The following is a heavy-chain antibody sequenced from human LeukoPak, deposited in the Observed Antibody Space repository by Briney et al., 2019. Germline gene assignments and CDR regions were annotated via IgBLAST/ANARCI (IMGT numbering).Heavy chain of an antibody. D-gene: IGHD3-22*01. CDR3: ARDLEDSSPYGAFDM. Sequence: PGGYLRLSCAASGFTFSNYGMHWVRQVPGKGLEWVAAIWFDGIRKYYADSVKGRLTISRDNSKNTLYLQMNSLRAEDTAVYYCARDLEDSSPYGAFDMWGQGTMVTVSS. J-gene: IGHJ3*02. CDR2: IWFDGIRK. V-gene: IGHV3-33*01. CDR1: GFTFSNYG.